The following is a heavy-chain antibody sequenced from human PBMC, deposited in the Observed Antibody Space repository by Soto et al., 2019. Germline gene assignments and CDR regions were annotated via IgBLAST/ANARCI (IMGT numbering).Heavy chain of an antibody. CDR1: GYTFTSYD. CDR3: ARGVRVYSRMCRAGMDV. Sequence: QVQRVQSGAEVKKPGASVKVSCKASGYTFTSYDINWVRQATGQGLEWMGWMNPNSGNTGYAQKFQGRVTMTRNTSISTGYMELSRLRSEDTAVYYWARGVRVYSRMCRAGMDVWGQGTTVTVSS. J-gene: IGHJ6*02. V-gene: IGHV1-8*01. CDR2: MNPNSGNT. D-gene: IGHD2-8*01.